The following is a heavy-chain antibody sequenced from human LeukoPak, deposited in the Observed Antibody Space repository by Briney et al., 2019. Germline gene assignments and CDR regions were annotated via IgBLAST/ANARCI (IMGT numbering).Heavy chain of an antibody. V-gene: IGHV4-4*02. CDR3: ARKTIEPIEGNFDY. J-gene: IGHJ4*02. Sequence: SGTLSLTCAVSGGSISSSNWWSWVRQPPGKGLEWSGEIHHSGSINYNPSLKSRATISVDKSKNQFSLKLSSVTAADTAVYYCARKTIEPIEGNFDYWGQGSLVTVSS. D-gene: IGHD2/OR15-2a*01. CDR2: IHHSGSI. CDR1: GGSISSSNW.